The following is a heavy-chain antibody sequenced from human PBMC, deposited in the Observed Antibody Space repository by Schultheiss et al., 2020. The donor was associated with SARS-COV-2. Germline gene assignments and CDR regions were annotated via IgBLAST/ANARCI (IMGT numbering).Heavy chain of an antibody. Sequence: GGSLRLSCAASGFTFSSYAMSWVRQAPGKGLEWVAVIWYDGSNKYYADSVKGRFTISRDNSKNTLYLQMNSLRAEDTAVYYCARGGGAVAGTGWYFDLWGRGTLVTVSS. CDR2: IWYDGSNK. D-gene: IGHD6-19*01. J-gene: IGHJ2*01. CDR1: GFTFSSYA. CDR3: ARGGGAVAGTGWYFDL. V-gene: IGHV3-33*08.